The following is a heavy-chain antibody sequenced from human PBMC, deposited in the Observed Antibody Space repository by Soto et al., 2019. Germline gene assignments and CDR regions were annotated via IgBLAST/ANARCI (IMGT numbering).Heavy chain of an antibody. CDR1: GYTFTSYG. CDR2: INAGNGNT. J-gene: IGHJ6*02. Sequence: GASVKVSCTASGYTFTSYGIHWVRQAPGQRLEWTGWINAGNGNTKYSEKFQGRVTITRDTSASTAYLELSSLRSEDTAVYYCARDPNDSSAYYHHYYYGMDVWGQGTTVTVSS. V-gene: IGHV1-3*01. CDR3: ARDPNDSSAYYHHYYYGMDV. D-gene: IGHD3-22*01.